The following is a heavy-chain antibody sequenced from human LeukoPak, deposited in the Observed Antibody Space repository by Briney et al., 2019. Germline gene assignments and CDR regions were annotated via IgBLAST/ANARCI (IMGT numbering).Heavy chain of an antibody. V-gene: IGHV4-4*07. D-gene: IGHD3-10*01. Sequence: SETLSLTCTVSGGSISGYYWSWIRQPAGKGLEWIGRIYTSGSTNYNPSLKSRVTMSVDTSKNQFSLKLSSVTAADTAVYYCAREFRQSSDYYYYYMDVWGKGTTVTVSS. J-gene: IGHJ6*03. CDR1: GGSISGYY. CDR3: AREFRQSSDYYYYYMDV. CDR2: IYTSGST.